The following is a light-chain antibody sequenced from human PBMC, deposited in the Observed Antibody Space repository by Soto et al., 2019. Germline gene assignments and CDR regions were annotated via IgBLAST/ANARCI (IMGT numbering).Light chain of an antibody. J-gene: IGLJ2*01. CDR1: TGAVTSGHY. Sequence: QAVVTQEPSLTVSPGGTVTLTCASSTGAVTSGHYPNWFLQKPGQAPRPLMYSTGSKHSWTPARFSGSLLGGKAALTLSDVQPEDEADDYCLLYYDGVRVFGGGTKLTVL. CDR2: STG. CDR3: LLYYDGVRV. V-gene: IGLV7-43*01.